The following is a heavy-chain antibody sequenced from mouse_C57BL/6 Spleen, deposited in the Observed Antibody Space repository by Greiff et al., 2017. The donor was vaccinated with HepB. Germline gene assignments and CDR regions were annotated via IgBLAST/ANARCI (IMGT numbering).Heavy chain of an antibody. Sequence: EVKLMESGGGLVKPGGSLKLSCAASGFTFSSYTMSWVRQTPEKRLEWVATISGGGGNTYYPDSVKGRFTISRDNAKNTLYLQMSSLRSEDTALYYCARRDGSSYDYWGQGTTLTVSS. CDR2: ISGGGGNT. V-gene: IGHV5-9*01. CDR1: GFTFSSYT. D-gene: IGHD1-1*01. CDR3: ARRDGSSYDY. J-gene: IGHJ2*01.